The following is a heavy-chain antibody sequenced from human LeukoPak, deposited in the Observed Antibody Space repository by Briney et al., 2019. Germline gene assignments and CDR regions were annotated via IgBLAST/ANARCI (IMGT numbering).Heavy chain of an antibody. J-gene: IGHJ4*02. CDR1: GYTFTSYF. V-gene: IGHV1-46*01. CDR2: INSSGGST. Sequence: ATVTVSFKASGYTFTSYFMHWVRQAPGQGLDWMGIINSSGGSTSYAQKFQGRVTMTRDTSTSTVYMELSSLRSEDTAVYYCARDSADYGDYDYWGQGTLVTVSS. CDR3: ARDSADYGDYDY. D-gene: IGHD4-17*01.